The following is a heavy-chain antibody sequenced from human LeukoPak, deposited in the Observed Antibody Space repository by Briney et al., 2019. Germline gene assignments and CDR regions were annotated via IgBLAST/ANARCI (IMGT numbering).Heavy chain of an antibody. CDR3: AKDKGLGYFDWPPIDY. J-gene: IGHJ4*02. Sequence: SETLSLTCTVSGGSISTTNYYWGWIRQPPGTGLEWIGSIYYSGSTYYNPSRKSRVTISVDTSKNQFSLKLSSVTAADTAVYYCAKDKGLGYFDWPPIDYWGQGTLVTVSS. CDR1: GGSISTTNYY. CDR2: IYYSGST. V-gene: IGHV4-39*02. D-gene: IGHD3-9*01.